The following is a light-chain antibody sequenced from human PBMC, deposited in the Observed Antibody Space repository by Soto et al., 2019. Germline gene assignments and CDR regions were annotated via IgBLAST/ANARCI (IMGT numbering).Light chain of an antibody. J-gene: IGLJ2*01. CDR1: SSNIGAGFD. V-gene: IGLV1-40*01. Sequence: QSVLTQPPSVSAAPGQRVTISCTGSSSNIGAGFDVHWYQQFPGTAPKLLIFGNNNRPSGVPDRFSGSKSGTSASLAIAGLQAEDEADYYCQSYDNNLRGVVFGGGTKLTVL. CDR3: QSYDNNLRGVV. CDR2: GNN.